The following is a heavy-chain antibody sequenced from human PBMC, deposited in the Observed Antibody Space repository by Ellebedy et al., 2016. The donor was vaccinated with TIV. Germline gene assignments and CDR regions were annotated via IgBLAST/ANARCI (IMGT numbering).Heavy chain of an antibody. CDR1: GYTFTNYG. D-gene: IGHD3-10*01. J-gene: IGHJ3*02. CDR2: ISPYKDNT. V-gene: IGHV1-18*04. CDR3: ARDPSYGSGSYYSSDAFDI. Sequence: AASAKVSCKASGYTFTNYGISWVRQAPGQGLEWTGWISPYKDNTLYAQRLQGIVTMTTDTSTSTAYMDLRSLRSDDTAVYYCARDPSYGSGSYYSSDAFDIWGQGTMVTVSS.